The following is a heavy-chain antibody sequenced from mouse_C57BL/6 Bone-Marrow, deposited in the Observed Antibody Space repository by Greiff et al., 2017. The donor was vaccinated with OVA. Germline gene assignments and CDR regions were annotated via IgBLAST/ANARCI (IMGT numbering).Heavy chain of an antibody. Sequence: VQLQESGAELVKPGASVKMSCKASGYTFTTYPIEWMKQNHGKSLEWIGNFHPYNDDTKYNEKFKGKATLTVEKSSSTVYLELSRLTSDDSAVYYCARAYYYGSRGDYYAMDYWGQGTSVTGSS. V-gene: IGHV1-47*01. CDR1: GYTFTTYP. CDR3: ARAYYYGSRGDYYAMDY. CDR2: FHPYNDDT. D-gene: IGHD1-1*01. J-gene: IGHJ4*01.